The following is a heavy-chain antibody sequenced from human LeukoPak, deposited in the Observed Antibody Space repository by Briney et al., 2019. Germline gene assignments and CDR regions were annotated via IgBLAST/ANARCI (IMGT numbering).Heavy chain of an antibody. J-gene: IGHJ5*02. V-gene: IGHV1-69*13. CDR2: IIPIFGTA. Sequence: GASVKVSCKASGGTFSSYAISWVRQAPGQGLEWMGGIIPIFGTANYAQKFQGRVTITADESTSTAYMELSSLRSEDTAVYYCARGSSWLQLNDWFDPWGQGTLVTVSS. CDR3: ARGSSWLQLNDWFDP. CDR1: GGTFSSYA. D-gene: IGHD5-24*01.